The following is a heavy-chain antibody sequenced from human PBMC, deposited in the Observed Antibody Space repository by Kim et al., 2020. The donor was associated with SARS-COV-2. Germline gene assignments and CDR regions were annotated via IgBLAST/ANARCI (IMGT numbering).Heavy chain of an antibody. D-gene: IGHD6-6*01. CDR2: ISSSSSYI. V-gene: IGHV3-21*01. Sequence: GGSLRLSCAASGFTFSSYSMNWVRQAPGKGLEWVSSISSSSSYIYYADSVKGRFTISRDNAKNSLYLQMNSLRAEDTAVYYCARVSKYGIAARADYDYWGQGTLVTVSS. J-gene: IGHJ4*02. CDR1: GFTFSSYS. CDR3: ARVSKYGIAARADYDY.